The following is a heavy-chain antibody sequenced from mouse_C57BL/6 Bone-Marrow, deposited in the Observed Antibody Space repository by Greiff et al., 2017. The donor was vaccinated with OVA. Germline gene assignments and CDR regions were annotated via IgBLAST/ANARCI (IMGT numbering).Heavy chain of an antibody. V-gene: IGHV1-81*01. CDR1: GYTFTSYG. J-gene: IGHJ4*01. CDR3: ARKPIYYYGSSYVRYYAMDY. Sequence: QVQLKESGAELARPGASVKLSCKASGYTFTSYGISWVKQRTGQGLEWIGEIYPRSGNTYYNEKFKGKATLTADKSSSTAYMELRSLTSEDSAVYFCARKPIYYYGSSYVRYYAMDYWGQGTSVTVSS. CDR2: IYPRSGNT. D-gene: IGHD1-1*01.